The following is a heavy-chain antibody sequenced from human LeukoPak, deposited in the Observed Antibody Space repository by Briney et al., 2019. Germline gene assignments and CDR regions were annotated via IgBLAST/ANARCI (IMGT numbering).Heavy chain of an antibody. CDR1: GFTFRTYA. CDR3: AKPSGRHPNYYFDS. CDR2: ISDSGADT. Sequence: GGSLRLACAASGFTFRTYAMSWVRQAPGKGLEWVAAISDSGADTFRADSVTGRFIISRDNSGDTLFLQMYSLRAEDTALYYCAKPSGRHPNYYFDSWGQGTPVTV. D-gene: IGHD3-3*01. V-gene: IGHV3-23*01. J-gene: IGHJ4*02.